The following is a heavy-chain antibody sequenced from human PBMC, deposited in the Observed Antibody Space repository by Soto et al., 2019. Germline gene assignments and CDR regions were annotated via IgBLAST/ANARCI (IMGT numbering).Heavy chain of an antibody. D-gene: IGHD3-22*01. CDR3: ARKDKSGYFNWFGP. CDR2: IFPSDSDT. Sequence: GESLKISCRTSGYKFTSYWIAWVRQMPGKGLEWMGIIFPSDSDTRYSPSFQGQVTISADRSTSTVFLQWASLKASDTAVYFCARKDKSGYFNWFGPWGQGTLVTVSS. CDR1: GYKFTSYW. V-gene: IGHV5-51*01. J-gene: IGHJ5*02.